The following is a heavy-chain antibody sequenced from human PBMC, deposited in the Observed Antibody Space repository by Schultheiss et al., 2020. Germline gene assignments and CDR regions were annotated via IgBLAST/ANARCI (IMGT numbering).Heavy chain of an antibody. V-gene: IGHV4-4*07. Sequence: SATLSLTCSVSGGSISSNYWSWIRQPAGKGLEWIGRIYDSGSTNYNPSLKSRVTMSVDTSKNRFSLKLISVTAADTAVYYCARAPQVVTGAGRYFDLWGRGTLVTVSS. CDR2: IYDSGST. D-gene: IGHD2-21*02. J-gene: IGHJ2*01. CDR3: ARAPQVVTGAGRYFDL. CDR1: GGSISSNY.